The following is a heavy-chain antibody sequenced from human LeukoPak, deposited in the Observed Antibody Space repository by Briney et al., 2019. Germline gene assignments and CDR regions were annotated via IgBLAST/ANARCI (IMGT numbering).Heavy chain of an antibody. J-gene: IGHJ4*02. CDR2: IYTTGTA. V-gene: IGHV4-4*07. D-gene: IGHD7-27*01. Sequence: SETLSLTCSVSGDFISGSYWSWIRQPAGEGLEWIGRIYTTGTANYNPSLTSRVTMSVDTSRKQLSLKLNSVTAADTAVYYCATVGGEGGFLHYWGQGVLVAVSS. CDR3: ATVGGEGGFLHY. CDR1: GDFISGSY.